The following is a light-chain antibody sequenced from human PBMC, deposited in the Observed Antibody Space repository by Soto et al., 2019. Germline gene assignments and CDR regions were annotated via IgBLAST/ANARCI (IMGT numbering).Light chain of an antibody. CDR3: MQALQTAWT. CDR1: QSLLHSNGYNY. V-gene: IGKV2-28*01. CDR2: LGS. J-gene: IGKJ1*01. Sequence: DIVMTQSPLSLPVTPGEPASISCRSSQSLLHSNGYNYLDWYLQKPGQSPQXXVYLGSNPASGVPDRFSGSGTGTDFTLKISRVEAEDVGVYYCMQALQTAWTFGQGTKVDIK.